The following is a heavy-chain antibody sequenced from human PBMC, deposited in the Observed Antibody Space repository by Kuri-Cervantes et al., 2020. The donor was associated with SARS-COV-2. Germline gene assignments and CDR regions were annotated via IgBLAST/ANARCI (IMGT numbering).Heavy chain of an antibody. CDR2: ISGSGTCT. V-gene: IGHV3-23*01. CDR1: GFTFSNYA. J-gene: IGHJ4*02. CDR3: ANGLIWGLDY. Sequence: GGSLRLSCTASGFTFSNYAMNWVRQAPGKGLEWGSTISGSGTCTCYADSVKGRFIISRDDSKNTLYLQMNSLRAEDTAVYYCANGLIWGLDYWGQGTLVTVSS. D-gene: IGHD7-27*01.